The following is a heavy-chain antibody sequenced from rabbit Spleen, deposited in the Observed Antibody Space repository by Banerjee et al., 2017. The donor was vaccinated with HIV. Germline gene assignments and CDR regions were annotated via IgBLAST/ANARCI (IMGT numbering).Heavy chain of an antibody. D-gene: IGHD7-1*01. V-gene: IGHV1S40*01. CDR3: ARDTGTSFSSYGMDL. CDR1: GVSFSSSSY. J-gene: IGHJ6*01. CDR2: IDTGSSGFT. Sequence: QSLEESGGDLVKPGASLTLTCTASGVSFSSSSYMCWVRQAPGKGLEWIACIDTGSSGFTYYASWAKGRVTISKTSSTSVTLQMTSLTAADTATYFCARDTGTSFSSYGMDLWGPGTLVTVS.